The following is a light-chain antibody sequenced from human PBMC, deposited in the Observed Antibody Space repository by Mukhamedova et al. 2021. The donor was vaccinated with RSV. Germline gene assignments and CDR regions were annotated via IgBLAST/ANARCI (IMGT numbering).Light chain of an antibody. CDR2: KAS. CDR3: QQYNSYWT. J-gene: IGKJ1*01. Sequence: WYQRRVHGKAPKPLIYKASNLESGVPSRFSGSGSGTEFTLTISSLQPDDFATYYCQQYNSYWTFGQGTKVEIK. V-gene: IGKV1-5*03.